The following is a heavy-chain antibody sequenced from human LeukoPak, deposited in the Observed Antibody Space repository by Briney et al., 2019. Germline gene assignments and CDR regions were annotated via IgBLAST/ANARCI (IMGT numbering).Heavy chain of an antibody. Sequence: PGGSLRLSCAASGFTFSSYAMSWVSQAPGKGLEWVGRIKSKTDGGTTDYAAPVKGRFTISRDDSKNTLYLQMNGLKTEDTAVYYCTSHFASWGQGTLVIVSS. CDR1: GFTFSSYA. CDR2: IKSKTDGGTT. J-gene: IGHJ4*02. V-gene: IGHV3-15*01. CDR3: TSHFAS. D-gene: IGHD3-3*02.